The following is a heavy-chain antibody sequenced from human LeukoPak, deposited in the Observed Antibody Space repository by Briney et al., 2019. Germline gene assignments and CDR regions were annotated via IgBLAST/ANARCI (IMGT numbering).Heavy chain of an antibody. CDR1: GGSISSYY. Sequence: PSETLSLTCTVSGGSISSYYWSWIRQPPGKGLEWIGSIYHSGSTYYNPPLKSRVTISVDTSKNQFSLKLSSVTAADTAVYYCARGTRTTVTTEAFDIWGQGTMVTVSS. J-gene: IGHJ3*02. D-gene: IGHD4-17*01. CDR3: ARGTRTTVTTEAFDI. CDR2: IYHSGST. V-gene: IGHV4-59*08.